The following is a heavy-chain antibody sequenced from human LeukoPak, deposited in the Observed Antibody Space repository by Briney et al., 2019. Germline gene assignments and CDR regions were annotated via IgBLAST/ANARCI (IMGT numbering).Heavy chain of an antibody. CDR2: IIPILGTA. Sequence: GASVKVSCKASGGTFSSYAISWVRQAPGQGLEWMGGIIPILGTANYAQKFQGRVTITADESTSTAYMELSSLRSEDAAVYYCARPSITMIVVARTHDAFDIWGQGTMVTVSS. CDR3: ARPSITMIVVARTHDAFDI. CDR1: GGTFSSYA. V-gene: IGHV1-69*13. J-gene: IGHJ3*02. D-gene: IGHD3-22*01.